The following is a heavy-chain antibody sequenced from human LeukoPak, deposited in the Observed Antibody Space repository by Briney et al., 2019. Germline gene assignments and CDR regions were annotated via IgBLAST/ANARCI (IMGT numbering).Heavy chain of an antibody. CDR2: ISYDGSNK. CDR3: ARDRYYGSGSYYTLHDY. Sequence: PGRSLRLSCAASGFTFSSYAMHWVRQAPGKGLEWVAVISYDGSNKYYADSVKGRFTISRDNSKNTLYLQMNSLRAEDTAVYYCARDRYYGSGSYYTLHDYWGQGTLVTVSS. D-gene: IGHD3-10*01. J-gene: IGHJ4*02. CDR1: GFTFSSYA. V-gene: IGHV3-30-3*01.